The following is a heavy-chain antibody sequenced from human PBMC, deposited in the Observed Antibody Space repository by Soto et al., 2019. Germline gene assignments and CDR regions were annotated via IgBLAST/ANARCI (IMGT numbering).Heavy chain of an antibody. D-gene: IGHD5-12*01. J-gene: IGHJ1*01. Sequence: QVQLVQSGAEVKKPWSSVKVSFKASGGSFSSYGISWVREAPGQGLEWMGGIIPIFGTANYAQKFQGRVTITADESTSTAYMELSSLRSEDTAVYYCAREMATISHFQHWGQGTLVTVSS. CDR1: GGSFSSYG. CDR2: IIPIFGTA. V-gene: IGHV1-69*12. CDR3: AREMATISHFQH.